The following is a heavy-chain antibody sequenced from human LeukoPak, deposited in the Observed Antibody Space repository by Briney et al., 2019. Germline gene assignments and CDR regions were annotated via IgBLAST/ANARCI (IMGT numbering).Heavy chain of an antibody. CDR1: GFTFTSSA. CDR3: AADNRANDFWSGYYAFDI. CDR2: IVVGSGNT. J-gene: IGHJ3*02. D-gene: IGHD3-3*01. Sequence: ASVKVSCKASGFTFTSSATQWVRQARGQRLEWIGWIVVGSGNTNYAQKFQERVTITSDMSTSTAYMELSSLRSEDTAVYYCAADNRANDFWSGYYAFDIWGQGTMVTVSS. V-gene: IGHV1-58*02.